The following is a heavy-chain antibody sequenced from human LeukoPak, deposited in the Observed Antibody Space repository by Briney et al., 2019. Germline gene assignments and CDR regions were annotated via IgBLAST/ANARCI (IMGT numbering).Heavy chain of an antibody. CDR3: ARLPQGYGNIVATGDY. CDR2: INHSGST. CDR1: GGSISSSSYY. Sequence: PSETLSLTCTVSGGSISSSSYYWGWIRQPPGKGLEWIGEINHSGSTNYNPSLKSRVTISVDTSKNQFSLKLSSVTAADTAVYYCARLPQGYGNIVATGDYWGQGTLVTVSS. J-gene: IGHJ4*02. D-gene: IGHD5-12*01. V-gene: IGHV4-39*07.